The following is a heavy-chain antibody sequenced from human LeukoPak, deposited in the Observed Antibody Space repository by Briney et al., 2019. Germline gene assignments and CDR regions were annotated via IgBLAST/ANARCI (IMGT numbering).Heavy chain of an antibody. Sequence: ASVKVSCKASGYTSTDYYMRWVRQAPGQGLEWMGWINPNSGGTNYAQKFQGRVTMTTDTSISTAYMEVSRLRSDDTAVYYCARVRIGQQLDKYYYHAMDVWGQGTTVSVSS. CDR2: INPNSGGT. V-gene: IGHV1-2*02. CDR1: GYTSTDYY. J-gene: IGHJ6*02. D-gene: IGHD6-13*01. CDR3: ARVRIGQQLDKYYYHAMDV.